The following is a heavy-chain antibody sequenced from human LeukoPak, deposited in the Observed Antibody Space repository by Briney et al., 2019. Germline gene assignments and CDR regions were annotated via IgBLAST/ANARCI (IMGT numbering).Heavy chain of an antibody. Sequence: GGSLRLSCAASGFTFSSYGMHWVRQAPGKGLEWVAVIWYDGSNKYYADSVKGRFTISRDNSKNTLYLQMNSLRAEDTAVYYCARASQLRDAFDIWGQGTMVTVSS. D-gene: IGHD2-2*01. CDR2: IWYDGSNK. CDR3: ARASQLRDAFDI. CDR1: GFTFSSYG. V-gene: IGHV3-33*08. J-gene: IGHJ3*02.